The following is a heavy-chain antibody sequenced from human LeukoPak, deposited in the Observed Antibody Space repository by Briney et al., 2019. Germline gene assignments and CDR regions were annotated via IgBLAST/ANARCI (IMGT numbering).Heavy chain of an antibody. D-gene: IGHD2-2*01. CDR3: AKDSSTKSGDYDYFDN. CDR1: GFTFSSYW. Sequence: GGSLRLSCAASGFTFSSYWMHWVRQAPGKGLVWVSRINSDGSSTSYADSVKGRFTISRDNAKNTLYLQMNSLRADDTAIYYCAKDSSTKSGDYDYFDNWGQGTLVTVSS. V-gene: IGHV3-74*01. J-gene: IGHJ4*02. CDR2: INSDGSST.